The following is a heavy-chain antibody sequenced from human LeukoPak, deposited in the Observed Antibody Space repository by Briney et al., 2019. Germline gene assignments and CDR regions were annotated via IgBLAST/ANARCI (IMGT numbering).Heavy chain of an antibody. CDR1: GFTLSRYS. CDR2: ISSSSSYI. V-gene: IGHV3-21*03. J-gene: IGHJ4*02. D-gene: IGHD3-22*01. CDR3: ASTCVHYYDSSGYFALSFYY. Sequence: GGSLTLSCAASGFTLSRYSMKWLRQAPGKGLEWVSSISSSSSYIYYADSVKGRFHISRDNAKNSLYVQMNSLRAEDTAVYYCASTCVHYYDSSGYFALSFYYWGQGTLVTVSS.